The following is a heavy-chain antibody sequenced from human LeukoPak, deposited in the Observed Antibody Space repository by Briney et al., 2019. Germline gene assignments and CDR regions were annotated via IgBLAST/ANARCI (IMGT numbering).Heavy chain of an antibody. D-gene: IGHD6-13*01. J-gene: IGHJ5*02. V-gene: IGHV3-21*01. CDR2: ISSSSSYI. CDR3: ARVSGWYSPFDP. CDR1: GFTFSSYS. Sequence: GGSLTPSCAASGFTFSSYSMNWVRQAPGKGLEWVSSISSSSSYIYYADSVKGRFPISRDNAKNSLYIQMNSLRAEDTAVYYCARVSGWYSPFDPWGQGTMVTVSS.